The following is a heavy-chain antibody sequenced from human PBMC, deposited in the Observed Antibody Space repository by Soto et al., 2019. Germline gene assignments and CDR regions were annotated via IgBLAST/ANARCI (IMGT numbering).Heavy chain of an antibody. D-gene: IGHD3-10*01. Sequence: QVQLQESGPELLKPSQTLSLTCTVSGDSITRGGYYWSWIRQHPGKGLEWIRLIYYSGITYYKPSLKSRLTISLHPSKNQFYLKLTSMTAADTAVYYCARRAKFGEFGADWFDPWGQGTLVTVSS. CDR2: IYYSGIT. J-gene: IGHJ5*02. CDR1: GDSITRGGYY. CDR3: ARRAKFGEFGADWFDP. V-gene: IGHV4-31*03.